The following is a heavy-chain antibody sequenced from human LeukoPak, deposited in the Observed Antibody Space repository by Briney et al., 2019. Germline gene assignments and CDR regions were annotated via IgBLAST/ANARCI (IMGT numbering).Heavy chain of an antibody. CDR3: ASGVYDYVWGSYRYAPRDAFDI. D-gene: IGHD3-16*02. V-gene: IGHV3-20*04. CDR1: GFTFDDYG. J-gene: IGHJ3*02. Sequence: PGGSLRLSCAASGFTFDDYGMSWARQAPGKGLEWVSGINWNGGSTGYADSVKGRFTNSRDNAKNSLYLQMNSLRAEDTALYYCASGVYDYVWGSYRYAPRDAFDIWGQGTMVTVSS. CDR2: INWNGGST.